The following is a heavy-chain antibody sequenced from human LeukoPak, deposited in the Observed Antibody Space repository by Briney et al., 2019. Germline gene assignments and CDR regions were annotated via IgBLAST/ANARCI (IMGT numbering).Heavy chain of an antibody. D-gene: IGHD3-10*01. V-gene: IGHV3-48*03. CDR1: GFIFSSYD. Sequence: GGSLRLSCAASGFIFSSYDMNWVRQAPGKGLEWVSHISSSGLTIYYTDSVKGRFTISRDNSKNTLYLQMNSLRAEDTAVYYCAKVWFGESYYYYYMDVWGKGTTVTISS. CDR3: AKVWFGESYYYYYMDV. J-gene: IGHJ6*03. CDR2: ISSSGLTI.